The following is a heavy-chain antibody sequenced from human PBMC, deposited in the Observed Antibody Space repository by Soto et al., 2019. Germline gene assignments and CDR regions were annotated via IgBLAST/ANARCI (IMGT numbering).Heavy chain of an antibody. CDR3: AREYHP. Sequence: PSETLSLTWTVSGGSFSTGSFYWTWIRQPPGKGLEWIGHIYYSGSTNYNPSLKSRVTISLDTSRNQFSLKLSSVTAADTAVYYCAREYHPWGQGTLVTVSS. CDR1: GGSFSTGSFY. D-gene: IGHD2-2*02. J-gene: IGHJ5*02. CDR2: IYYSGST. V-gene: IGHV4-61*01.